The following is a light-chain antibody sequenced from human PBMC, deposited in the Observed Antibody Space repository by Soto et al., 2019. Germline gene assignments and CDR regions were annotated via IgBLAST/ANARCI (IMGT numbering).Light chain of an antibody. CDR2: DDS. V-gene: IGLV3-21*02. Sequence: ELTQPPSVSVAPGQTARITCGGDNIGSKGVHWYQQKPGQAPVLVVYDDSDRPSGIPDRFSGSKSGNTATLTISRVEAGDEADYYCQVWDSTSDHVVFGGGTQLTVL. CDR1: NIGSKG. J-gene: IGLJ2*01. CDR3: QVWDSTSDHVV.